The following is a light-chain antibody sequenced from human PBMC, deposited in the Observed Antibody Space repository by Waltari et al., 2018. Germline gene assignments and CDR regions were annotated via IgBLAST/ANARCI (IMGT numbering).Light chain of an antibody. CDR3: SSYAGSNNLV. CDR2: EVS. J-gene: IGLJ2*01. Sequence: SALTQPPSASGSPGQSVPISCPGTSSAVGGYNYVSWYQQHPGKAPKLMIYEVSKRPSGVPDRFSGSKSGNTASLTVSGLQAEDEADYYCSSYAGSNNLVFGGGTKLTVL. CDR1: SSAVGGYNY. V-gene: IGLV2-8*01.